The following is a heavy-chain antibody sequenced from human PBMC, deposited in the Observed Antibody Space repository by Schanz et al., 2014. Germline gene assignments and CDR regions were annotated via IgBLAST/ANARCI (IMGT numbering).Heavy chain of an antibody. CDR2: MNPNSGNP. CDR3: ARGPTFDY. V-gene: IGHV1-8*01. J-gene: IGHJ4*02. CDR1: GYTFSFTSYN. Sequence: QVQVEQSGPEVKKPGASVTVSCQASGYTFSFTSYNVHWVRQAPGQGLEWMGWMNPNSGNPGFAQKFRGRVTMTRNTSMSTAYIELHILTSEDTAVYYCARGPTFDYWGQGTLVTVSS.